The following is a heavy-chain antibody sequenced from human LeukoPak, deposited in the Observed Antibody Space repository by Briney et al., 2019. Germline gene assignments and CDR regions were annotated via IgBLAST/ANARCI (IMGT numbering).Heavy chain of an antibody. CDR2: IYYSGST. J-gene: IGHJ4*02. CDR3: ARQLGYCSSTSCYADKVDY. CDR1: GGSISSSSYY. Sequence: SETLSLTCTVSGGSISSSSYYRGWIRQPPGKGLEWIESIYYSGSTYYNPSLKSRVTISVDTSKNQFSLKLSSVTAADTAVYYCARQLGYCSSTSCYADKVDYWGQGTLVTVSS. V-gene: IGHV4-39*01. D-gene: IGHD2-2*01.